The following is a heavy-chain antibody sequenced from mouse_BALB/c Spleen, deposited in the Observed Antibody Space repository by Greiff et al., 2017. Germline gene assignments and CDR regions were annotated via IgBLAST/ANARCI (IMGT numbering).Heavy chain of an antibody. CDR3: ARQRGNYSYYAMDY. D-gene: IGHD2-1*01. CDR2: ISSGGSYT. J-gene: IGHJ4*01. V-gene: IGHV5-9-3*01. Sequence: EVMLVESGGGLVKPGGSLKLSCAASGFTFSSYAMSWVRQTPEKRLEWVATISSGGSYTYYPDSVKGRFTISRDNAKNTLYLQMSSLRSEDTAMYYCARQRGNYSYYAMDYWGQGTSVTVSS. CDR1: GFTFSSYA.